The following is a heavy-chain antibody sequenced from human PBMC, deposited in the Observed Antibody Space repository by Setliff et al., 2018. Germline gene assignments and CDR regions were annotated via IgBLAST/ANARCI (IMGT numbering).Heavy chain of an antibody. J-gene: IGHJ4*02. D-gene: IGHD6-13*01. Sequence: ASVKVSCKASGYAFINYYMYWVRQAPGQGPEWMGTINTGGGSASIVDRFQGRVTMTRDTSTSTVYLELNSLRSDDTAVYYCARGGLAAAGKKGVFEHWGQGTLVTAPQ. CDR2: INTGGGSA. V-gene: IGHV1-46*01. CDR1: GYAFINYY. CDR3: ARGGLAAAGKKGVFEH.